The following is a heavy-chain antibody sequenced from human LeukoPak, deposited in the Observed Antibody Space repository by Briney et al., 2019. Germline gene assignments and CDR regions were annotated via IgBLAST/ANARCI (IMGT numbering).Heavy chain of an antibody. CDR3: AKHLRGTYILGTFDS. V-gene: IGHV5-10-1*01. J-gene: IGHJ4*02. Sequence: TGASLQISCKGSGYSFTNYWISWVRQMPGKGLEWMGRIDPTDSYPNYSPSFQGHVTISYDNSISTAYLQWSSLKASDTAMYYCAKHLRGTYILGTFDSWGQGTLVTVSS. CDR2: IDPTDSYP. D-gene: IGHD3-3*02. CDR1: GYSFTNYW.